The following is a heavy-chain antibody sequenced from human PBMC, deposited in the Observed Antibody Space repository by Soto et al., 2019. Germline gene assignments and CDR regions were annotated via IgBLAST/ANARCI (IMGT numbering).Heavy chain of an antibody. CDR3: ARDAGRVTTPAKPEY. CDR1: GYTFTSYY. V-gene: IGHV1-46*01. J-gene: IGHJ4*02. Sequence: GASVNVSCKASGYTFTSYYMHLVRQAPGQGLEWMGXIXPXXXSXSXAXKXXXXVTMTRDTSTSTVYMELSRLRSEDTTVYYCARDAGRVTTPAKPEYWGQGTLVTVSS. D-gene: IGHD4-17*01. CDR2: IXPXXXSX.